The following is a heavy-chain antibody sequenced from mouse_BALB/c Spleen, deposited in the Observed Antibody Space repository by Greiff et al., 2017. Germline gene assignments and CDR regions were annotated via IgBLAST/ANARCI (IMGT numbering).Heavy chain of an antibody. D-gene: IGHD2-3*01. J-gene: IGHJ2*01. CDR1: GYNFTSYW. CDR2: IYPGSGST. V-gene: IGHV1-55*01. CDR3: ARWDGYYY. Sequence: QVQLQQPGAELVKPGTSVKLSCKASGYNFTSYWINWVKLRPGQGLEWIGDIYPGSGSTNYNEKFKSKATLTVDTSSSTAYMQLSSLASEDSALYYCARWDGYYYWGQGTTRTVSS.